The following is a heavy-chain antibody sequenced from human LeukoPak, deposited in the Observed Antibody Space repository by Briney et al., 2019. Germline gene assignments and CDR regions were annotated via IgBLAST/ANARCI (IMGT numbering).Heavy chain of an antibody. Sequence: SETLSLTCAVYGGSFSGYYWSWIRQPPGEGLEWIGEINHSGSTNYNPSLKSRVTISVDTSKNQFSLKLSSVTAADTAVYYCARRDRYYYGSGSYDYWGQGTLVTVSS. V-gene: IGHV4-34*01. CDR3: ARRDRYYYGSGSYDY. D-gene: IGHD3-10*01. CDR1: GGSFSGYY. CDR2: INHSGST. J-gene: IGHJ4*02.